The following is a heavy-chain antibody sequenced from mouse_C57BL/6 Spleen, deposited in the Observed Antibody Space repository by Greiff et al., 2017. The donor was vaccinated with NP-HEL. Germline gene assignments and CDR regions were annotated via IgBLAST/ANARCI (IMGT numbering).Heavy chain of an antibody. CDR3: ASHYYGPGAY. CDR2: IRNKANGYTT. D-gene: IGHD1-2*01. V-gene: IGHV7-3*01. Sequence: EVKLMESGGGLVQPGGSLSLSCAASGFTFTDYYMSWVRQPPGKALEWLGFIRNKANGYTTEYSASVKGRFTISRDNSQSILYLQMNALRAEDSATYYCASHYYGPGAYWGQGTLVTVSA. CDR1: GFTFTDYY. J-gene: IGHJ3*01.